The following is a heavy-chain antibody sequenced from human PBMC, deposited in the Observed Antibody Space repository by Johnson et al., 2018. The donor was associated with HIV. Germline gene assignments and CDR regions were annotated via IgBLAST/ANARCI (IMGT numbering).Heavy chain of an antibody. CDR2: IYSGRST. J-gene: IGHJ3*02. V-gene: IGHV3-66*03. Sequence: EVQLVESGGGLIQPGGSLRLSCAASGFTVSSNYMTWVRQAPGKGLEWVSVIYSGRSTYYADSVKGRFTISRDNSKNTLYLQMNSLRAEDTAVYYCAREGIVDAFDIWGQGTMVTVSS. D-gene: IGHD3-22*01. CDR3: AREGIVDAFDI. CDR1: GFTVSSNY.